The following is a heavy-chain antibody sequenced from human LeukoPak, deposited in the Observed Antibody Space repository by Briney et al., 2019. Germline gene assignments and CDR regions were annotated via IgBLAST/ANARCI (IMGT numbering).Heavy chain of an antibody. CDR2: IWYDGSNK. CDR1: GFTFSSYG. CDR3: TRDSYYKRQGGDFDI. Sequence: GGSPRLSCAASGFTFSSYGMHWVRQAPGKGLEWVAVIWYDGSNKYYADSVKGRFTISRDNSKNTLYLQMNSLRAEDAAEYYCTRDSYYKRQGGDFDIWGQGTMVTVSS. J-gene: IGHJ3*02. D-gene: IGHD3-22*01. V-gene: IGHV3-33*01.